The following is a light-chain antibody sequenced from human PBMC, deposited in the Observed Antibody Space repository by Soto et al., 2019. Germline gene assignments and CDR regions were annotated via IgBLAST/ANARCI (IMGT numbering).Light chain of an antibody. J-gene: IGKJ2*01. CDR1: QTISSW. CDR2: KAS. Sequence: IQMTQSPSTLSTSVADRVTITSRASQTISSWLTWYQQKPGKAPKLLIYKASSLERGVPSMFSGSGSGTEFTLTISSLQPDDFATHYCQQYYSYYASGQGTKVDIK. V-gene: IGKV1-5*03. CDR3: QQYYSYYA.